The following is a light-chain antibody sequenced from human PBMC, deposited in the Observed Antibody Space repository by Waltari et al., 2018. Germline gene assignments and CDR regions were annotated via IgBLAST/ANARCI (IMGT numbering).Light chain of an antibody. CDR2: DVS. CDR3: CSYAGSYTFV. CDR1: SSDVGDYSY. V-gene: IGLV2-11*01. Sequence: QSALTQPRSVSGSPGQSVTISCTGTSSDVGDYSYVSWYQQHPGKAPKRMIYDVSKRASGVPDRLSGSKSGNTASLTISGLQAEDEADYYCCSYAGSYTFVFGGGTKLTVL. J-gene: IGLJ2*01.